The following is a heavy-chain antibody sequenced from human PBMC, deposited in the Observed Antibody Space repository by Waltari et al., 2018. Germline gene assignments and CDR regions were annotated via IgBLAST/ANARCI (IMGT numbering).Heavy chain of an antibody. CDR2: ISSSSSTI. CDR3: ARERLVHYYYYMYV. J-gene: IGHJ6*03. Sequence: EVQLVESGGGLVQPGGSLRLSCAASGFTFSSYSMNWVRQAPGKGLEWVSYISSSSSTIYYADSVKGRFTISRDNAKNSLYLQMNSLRAEDTAVYYCARERLVHYYYYMYVWGKGTTVTVSS. V-gene: IGHV3-48*04. CDR1: GFTFSSYS. D-gene: IGHD6-6*01.